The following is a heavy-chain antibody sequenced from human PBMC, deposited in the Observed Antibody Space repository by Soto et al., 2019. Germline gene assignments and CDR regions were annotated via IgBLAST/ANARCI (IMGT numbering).Heavy chain of an antibody. CDR2: IYWNDDK. V-gene: IGHV2-5*01. CDR3: AHVTNWSLAY. D-gene: IGHD1-1*01. Sequence: GSGPTLVNPTQTLTLTCTPSGFSLSTSGVGVGWIRQPPGKALEWLALIYWNDDKGYSPSLKRRVTITKENSKNQVVLKMTNMDPVDTATYYCAHVTNWSLAYWGQGTLVTVS. CDR1: GFSLSTSGVG. J-gene: IGHJ4*02.